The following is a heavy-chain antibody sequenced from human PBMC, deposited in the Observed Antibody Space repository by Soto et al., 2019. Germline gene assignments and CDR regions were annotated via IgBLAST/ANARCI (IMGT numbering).Heavy chain of an antibody. V-gene: IGHV1-46*01. Sequence: ASVKVSCKASGYTFTSYYMHWVRQAPGQGLEWMGIINPSGGSTSYAQKFQGRVTMTRDTSTSTVYMELSSLRSENTAVYYCARDLDPGYSYGGDAFDIWGQGTMVTVSS. CDR3: ARDLDPGYSYGGDAFDI. CDR2: INPSGGST. CDR1: GYTFTSYY. J-gene: IGHJ3*02. D-gene: IGHD5-18*01.